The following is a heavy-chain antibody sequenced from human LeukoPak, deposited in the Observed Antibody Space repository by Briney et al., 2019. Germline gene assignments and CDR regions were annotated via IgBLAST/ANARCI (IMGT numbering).Heavy chain of an antibody. CDR3: ARDKEQLVSDY. CDR1: GFTFSTYA. V-gene: IGHV3-64D*09. J-gene: IGHJ4*02. CDR2: ISSNGGST. Sequence: GGSLRLSCSASGFTFSTYAMHWVRQAPGKGLEYVSAISSNGGSTYYADSVKGRFTISRDNSKNTLYLQMSSLRAEDTAVYYCARDKEQLVSDYWGQGTLVTVSS. D-gene: IGHD6-13*01.